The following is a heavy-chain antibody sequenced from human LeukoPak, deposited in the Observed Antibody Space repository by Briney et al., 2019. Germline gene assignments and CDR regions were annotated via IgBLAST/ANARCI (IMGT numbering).Heavy chain of an antibody. J-gene: IGHJ3*02. D-gene: IGHD4-17*01. CDR1: GFTFSSYD. V-gene: IGHV3-13*01. CDR2: IGTAGDT. CDR3: ARARLYGDYVGAFDI. Sequence: GGSLRLSCAASGFTFSSYDMHWVRQATGKGLEWVSAIGTAGDTYYPATVKGRFTISRENAKNSLYLQMNSLRAGDTAVYYCARARLYGDYVGAFDIWGQGTMVTVSS.